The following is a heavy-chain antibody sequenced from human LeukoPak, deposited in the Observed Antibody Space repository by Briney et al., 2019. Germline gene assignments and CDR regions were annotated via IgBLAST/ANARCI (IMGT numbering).Heavy chain of an antibody. D-gene: IGHD2-2*01. V-gene: IGHV4-31*03. CDR3: AKLVVVPAATDY. CDR2: IYYSGST. Sequence: PSQTLSLTCTVSGGSISSGGYYWSWIRQHPGKGLEWIGYIYYSGSTYYNPSLKSRVTISVDTSKNQFSLKLSSVTAADTAVYYCAKLVVVPAATDYWGQGTLVTVSS. CDR1: GGSISSGGYY. J-gene: IGHJ4*02.